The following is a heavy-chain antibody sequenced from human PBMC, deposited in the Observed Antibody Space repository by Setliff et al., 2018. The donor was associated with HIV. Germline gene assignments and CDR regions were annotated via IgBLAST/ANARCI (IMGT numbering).Heavy chain of an antibody. Sequence: SVKVSCKASGGTFSSYGINWVRQAPGQGLEWMGGIIPMFGTANYAQKFQGRVTITADESTSTVYMELTRLRSEDTAVYYCARWLRKDPGYSSSWPLGYWGQGTLVTVSS. CDR1: GGTFSSYG. D-gene: IGHD6-13*01. CDR3: ARWLRKDPGYSSSWPLGY. J-gene: IGHJ4*02. CDR2: IIPMFGTA. V-gene: IGHV1-69*13.